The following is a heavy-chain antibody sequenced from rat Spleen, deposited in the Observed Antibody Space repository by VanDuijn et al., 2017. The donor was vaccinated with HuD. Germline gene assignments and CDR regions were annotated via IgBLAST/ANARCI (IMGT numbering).Heavy chain of an antibody. D-gene: IGHD1-4*01. CDR1: GFSLTSNG. CDR2: ISTGENT. J-gene: IGHJ3*01. V-gene: IGHV2S12*01. CDR3: IRESLPGYNSHWFVY. Sequence: QVQVKESGPGLVQPSQTLSLTCTVSGFSLTSNGVSWVRQPPGKGLEWIAAISTGENTYYNSALKSRLSISKDTSKSQVFLNVNSLQTEDTATYFCIRESLPGYNSHWFVYWGQGTLVTVSS.